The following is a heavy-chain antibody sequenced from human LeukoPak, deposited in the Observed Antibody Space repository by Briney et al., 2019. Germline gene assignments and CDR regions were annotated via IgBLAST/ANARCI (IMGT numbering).Heavy chain of an antibody. CDR3: AKCSGRDYYYYMDV. Sequence: PGGSLRLSCAASGFTFSSYGMHWVRQAPGKGLEWVAFIRYDGSNKYYADSVKGRFTISRDNPKNTMNLQMNSLRAEDTAVYYCAKCSGRDYYYYMDVWGKGTTVTVSS. CDR1: GFTFSSYG. V-gene: IGHV3-30*02. CDR2: IRYDGSNK. J-gene: IGHJ6*03. D-gene: IGHD1-1*01.